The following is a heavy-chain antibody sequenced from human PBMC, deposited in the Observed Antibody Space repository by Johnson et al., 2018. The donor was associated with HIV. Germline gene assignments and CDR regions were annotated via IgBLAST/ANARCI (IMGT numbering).Heavy chain of an antibody. CDR1: GFTFSYYA. CDR3: ARDVVPTGDGFVI. J-gene: IGHJ3*02. Sequence: QVQLVESGGGVVQPGRSLRLSCAASGFTFSYYAMHWVRQAPGKGLEWMAVISHDGSNRYYADSVKGRFTISRDNSKNTLHLQMGSLRAEDMAVYYCARDVVPTGDGFVIWGQGTMVTVSS. V-gene: IGHV3-30*14. CDR2: ISHDGSNR. D-gene: IGHD2-21*01.